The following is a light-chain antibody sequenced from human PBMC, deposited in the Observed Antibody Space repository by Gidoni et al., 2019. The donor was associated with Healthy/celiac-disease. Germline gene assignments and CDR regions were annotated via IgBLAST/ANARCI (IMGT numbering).Light chain of an antibody. J-gene: IGKJ2*01. CDR1: QSVLYSSNNKNY. CDR3: QQYYSTPHT. CDR2: WAS. Sequence: DTVMTQSPDFLAVSLGERATINCKSSQSVLYSSNNKNYLAWYQQKPGQPPKLLIYWASTRESGVPDRFSGSGSGTDFTLTISSLQAEDVAVYYCQQYYSTPHTFGQGTKLEIK. V-gene: IGKV4-1*01.